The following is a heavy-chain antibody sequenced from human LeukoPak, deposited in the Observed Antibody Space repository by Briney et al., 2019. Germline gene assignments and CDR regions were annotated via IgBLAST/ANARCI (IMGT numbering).Heavy chain of an antibody. J-gene: IGHJ4*02. CDR1: GFTFRDAA. CDR3: ARDKYGSGSLFDF. D-gene: IGHD3-10*01. CDR2: ISIGSSSYI. V-gene: IGHV3-21*01. Sequence: GGSLRLSCAASGFTFRDAAMTWVRQAPGKGLEWVSSISIGSSSYINYADSVKGRFTISRDNAKNSLHLQMNSLRAEDTAVYYCARDKYGSGSLFDFWGQGTLVTVSS.